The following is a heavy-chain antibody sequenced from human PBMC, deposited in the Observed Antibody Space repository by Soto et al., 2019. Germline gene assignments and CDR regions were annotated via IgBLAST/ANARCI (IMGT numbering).Heavy chain of an antibody. J-gene: IGHJ6*02. CDR1: GGSIRSFY. V-gene: IGHV4-59*01. D-gene: IGHD6-19*01. Sequence: QVQLQQSGPGLVKASETLSLTCTISGGSIRSFYWSWIRQPPGKGLEWIGYSYYTGGIRYNPSLERRVTISLDTSNNRFSLKLSCVTAADTAVYYCARVGEQWLGGDYYYNGMDVWGQGSTVTVSS. CDR3: ARVGEQWLGGDYYYNGMDV. CDR2: SYYTGGI.